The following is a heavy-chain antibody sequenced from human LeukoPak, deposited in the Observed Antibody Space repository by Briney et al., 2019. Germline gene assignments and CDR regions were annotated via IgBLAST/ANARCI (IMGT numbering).Heavy chain of an antibody. J-gene: IGHJ6*03. Sequence: SETLSLTCTVSGGSISSYCWSWIRQPAGKGLEWIGRIYTSGSTNYNPSLKSRVTMSVDTSKNQFSLKLSSVTAADTAVYYCARGSVVPAAIGDYYYYMDVWGKGTTVTVSS. V-gene: IGHV4-4*07. CDR3: ARGSVVPAAIGDYYYYMDV. D-gene: IGHD2-2*02. CDR1: GGSISSYC. CDR2: IYTSGST.